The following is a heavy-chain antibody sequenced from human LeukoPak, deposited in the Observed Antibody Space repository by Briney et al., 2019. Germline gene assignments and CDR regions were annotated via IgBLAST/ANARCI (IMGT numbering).Heavy chain of an antibody. CDR3: AKDRRTSSSWYEGGDY. Sequence: GGTLRLSCAASGFTISSYAMSWVRQAPGKGLEWVSIISGSGGSNYYADSVKGRFTISGASYKNLLYLQMASLRAEDTAVYYCAKDRRTSSSWYEGGDYWGQGTLVTVSS. D-gene: IGHD6-13*01. V-gene: IGHV3-23*01. CDR2: ISGSGGSN. CDR1: GFTISSYA. J-gene: IGHJ4*02.